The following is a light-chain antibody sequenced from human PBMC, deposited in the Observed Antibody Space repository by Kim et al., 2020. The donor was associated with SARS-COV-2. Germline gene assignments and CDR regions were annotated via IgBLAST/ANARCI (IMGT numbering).Light chain of an antibody. CDR1: SLRSYY. Sequence: VALGQTVRITCQGDSLRSYYATWYQQKPGQAPILVSYGKSNGPSGSPDRFSGSSSGNTASLTITGTQAGDEADYYCNSRDSNDNVVFGGGTQLTVL. CDR2: GKS. CDR3: NSRDSNDNVV. V-gene: IGLV3-19*01. J-gene: IGLJ2*01.